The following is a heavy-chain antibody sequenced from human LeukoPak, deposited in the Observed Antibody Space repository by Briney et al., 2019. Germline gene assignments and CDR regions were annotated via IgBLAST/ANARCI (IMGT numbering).Heavy chain of an antibody. CDR3: ARNGGNSYWYLDL. CDR1: GFTFSAFE. Sequence: GGSLRLSCAASGFTFSAFEMNWVRQAPGKGLEWVTYVGRSGTTTYYADSVKGRFSISRDNAKNSLYLQMDSLRAEDTAIYYCARNGGNSYWYLDLWGRGTLVTVSS. D-gene: IGHD4-23*01. J-gene: IGHJ2*01. CDR2: VGRSGTTT. V-gene: IGHV3-48*03.